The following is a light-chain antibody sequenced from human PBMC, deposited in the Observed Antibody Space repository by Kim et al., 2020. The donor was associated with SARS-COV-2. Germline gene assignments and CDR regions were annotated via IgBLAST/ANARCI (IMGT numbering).Light chain of an antibody. CDR1: QSVSSSY. J-gene: IGKJ3*01. Sequence: EIVLTQSPGTLSLSPGERATLSCRASQSVSSSYLAWYQQKPGQAPRLLIYGASSRATGIPDRFSGSGSGTDFTLTISRLEPEDFAVYYCQDRTFGPGTKVDIK. CDR2: GAS. V-gene: IGKV3-20*01. CDR3: QDRT.